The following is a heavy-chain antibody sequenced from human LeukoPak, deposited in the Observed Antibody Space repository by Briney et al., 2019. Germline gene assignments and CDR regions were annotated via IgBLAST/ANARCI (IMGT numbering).Heavy chain of an antibody. V-gene: IGHV3-15*01. D-gene: IGHD3-9*01. J-gene: IGHJ6*02. CDR2: IKSKSDAGTT. CDR1: GLTFTNAW. Sequence: GGSLRLSCAASGLTFTNAWMNWVRQAPGKGLEWVGRIKSKSDAGTTDYAAPVKGRFTISRDDSRNTLYLQMNSLKTEDTGVYYCTADEDYGLYFDWLFRGMDVWGQGTTVTVSS. CDR3: TADEDYGLYFDWLFRGMDV.